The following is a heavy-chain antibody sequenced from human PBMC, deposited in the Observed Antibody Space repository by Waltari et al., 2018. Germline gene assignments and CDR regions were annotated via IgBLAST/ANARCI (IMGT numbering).Heavy chain of an antibody. Sequence: QVQLQQWRAGRVQPPETLSLPCAVSGGSFTGYYWGWIRQAPGKGLEWIGEINHNGNRSYNPSLRSRVPMLMDTSRSQFSLKVNSVTAADTAVYYCVRLEDCSGPGGNCYSGDSFALDVWGQGTTVTVSS. D-gene: IGHD2-8*02. CDR2: INHNGNR. J-gene: IGHJ6*02. CDR1: GGSFTGYY. V-gene: IGHV4-34*02. CDR3: VRLEDCSGPGGNCYSGDSFALDV.